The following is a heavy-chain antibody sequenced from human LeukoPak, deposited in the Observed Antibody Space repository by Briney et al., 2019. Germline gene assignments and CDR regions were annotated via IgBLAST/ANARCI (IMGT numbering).Heavy chain of an antibody. CDR2: ITASGTAM. D-gene: IGHD1-26*01. Sequence: GGSLRLSCAASGFTFSSYAMSWVRQAPGKGLEWVSHITASGTAMFYADSAKGRFTISRDNAKNSLYLQMNSLRDEDTAVYYCASSGSYRFDYWGQGTLVTVSP. V-gene: IGHV3-48*02. CDR1: GFTFSSYA. J-gene: IGHJ4*02. CDR3: ASSGSYRFDY.